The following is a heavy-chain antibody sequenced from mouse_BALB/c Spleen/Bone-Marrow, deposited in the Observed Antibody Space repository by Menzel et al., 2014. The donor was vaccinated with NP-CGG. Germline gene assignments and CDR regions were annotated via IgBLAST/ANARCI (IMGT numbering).Heavy chain of an antibody. J-gene: IGHJ3*01. Sequence: EVQRVESGGALVKPGGSLKLSCAASGFTFSDYFMYWVRQTPEKRLEWVATISDGGNYTCYPDSVKGRFTISRDSAKNNLHLQMNSLKSEDTAKYFCARDGDYRYAWFAFWGQGTLVTVSA. CDR3: ARDGDYRYAWFAF. D-gene: IGHD2-14*01. CDR1: GFTFSDYF. CDR2: ISDGGNYT. V-gene: IGHV5-4*02.